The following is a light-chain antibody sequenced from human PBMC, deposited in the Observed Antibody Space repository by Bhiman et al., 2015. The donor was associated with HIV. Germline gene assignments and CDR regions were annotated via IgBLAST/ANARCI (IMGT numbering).Light chain of an antibody. CDR1: KLGDKY. CDR3: QSAASSATYEV. CDR2: QDD. V-gene: IGLV3-25*03. Sequence: SYELTQPPSVSVSPGQTASISCSGHKLGDKYACWYQHKPGQSPVLVIYQDDKRPSGIPERFSGSSSGTTVTLTISGVQAEDEADYYCQSAASSATYEVFGGGTKLTVL. J-gene: IGLJ2*01.